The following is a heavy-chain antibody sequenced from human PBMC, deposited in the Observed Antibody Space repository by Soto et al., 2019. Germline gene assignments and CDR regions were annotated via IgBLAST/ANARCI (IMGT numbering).Heavy chain of an antibody. CDR1: GFTFSSYS. J-gene: IGHJ3*02. Sequence: EVQLVESGGGLVQPGGSLRLSCAASGFTFSSYSMNWVRQAPGKGLEWVSYISSSSSTIYYAESVKGRFTISRDNAKNSLYLKMNSLRAEDKAVYYCARAEYGDYSAFDIWGQGTMVTVSS. D-gene: IGHD4-17*01. V-gene: IGHV3-48*01. CDR3: ARAEYGDYSAFDI. CDR2: ISSSSSTI.